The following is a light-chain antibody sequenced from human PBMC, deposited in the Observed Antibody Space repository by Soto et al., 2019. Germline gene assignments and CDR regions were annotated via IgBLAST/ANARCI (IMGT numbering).Light chain of an antibody. CDR1: QSVDIAF. V-gene: IGKV3-20*01. J-gene: IGKJ1*01. CDR3: QQYARSLT. Sequence: EIVLTQSPGSLSLSLGERATLSCRASQSVDIAFFSWYQQKPGQPPRLLIYGASRRAAGLPDRFCGSGSGTYFTLTSSRLEPEDFAVYYCQQYARSLTFGQGTKVEI. CDR2: GAS.